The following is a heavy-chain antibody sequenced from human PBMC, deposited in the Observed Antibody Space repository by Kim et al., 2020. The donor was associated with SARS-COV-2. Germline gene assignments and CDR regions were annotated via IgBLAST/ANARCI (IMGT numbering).Heavy chain of an antibody. J-gene: IGHJ4*02. D-gene: IGHD5-12*01. V-gene: IGHV4-39*07. Sequence: LKSRVPIAVDTSKNQFSLTLSSVTAADTAVYYCARDLEYSGYDWGTYFDYWGQGTLVTVSS. CDR3: ARDLEYSGYDWGTYFDY.